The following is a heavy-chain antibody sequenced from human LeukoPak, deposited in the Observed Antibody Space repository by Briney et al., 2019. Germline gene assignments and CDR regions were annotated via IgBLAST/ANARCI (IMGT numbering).Heavy chain of an antibody. V-gene: IGHV3-30-3*01. CDR2: ISYDGSNK. CDR1: GFTFSSYA. CDR3: ARGPDTAMVPPHYFDY. Sequence: GGSLRLSCAASGFTFSSYAMHWVRQAPGKGLEWVAVISYDGSNKYYADSVKGRFTISRDNSKNTLYLQMNSLRAEDTAVYYCARGPDTAMVPPHYFDYWGQGILVTVSS. D-gene: IGHD5-18*01. J-gene: IGHJ4*02.